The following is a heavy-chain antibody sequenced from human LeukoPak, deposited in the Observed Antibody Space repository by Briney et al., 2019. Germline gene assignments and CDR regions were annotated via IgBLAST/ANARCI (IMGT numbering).Heavy chain of an antibody. Sequence: DSVEVSCKASGYTFTSYDINWVRQATGQGLEWMGWMNPNSGNTGYAQKFQGRVTMTRNTSISTAYMELSSLRSEDTAVYYSARGPPFHCSSTSCYLSDNWFDPWGQGTLVTVSS. CDR2: MNPNSGNT. CDR3: ARGPPFHCSSTSCYLSDNWFDP. D-gene: IGHD2-2*01. J-gene: IGHJ5*02. V-gene: IGHV1-8*01. CDR1: GYTFTSYD.